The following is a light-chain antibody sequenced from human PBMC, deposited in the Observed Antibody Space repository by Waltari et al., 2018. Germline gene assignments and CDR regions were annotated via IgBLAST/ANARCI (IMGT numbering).Light chain of an antibody. CDR3: QQYGTSPGT. J-gene: IGKJ1*01. Sequence: ELVLTQSPGPLSLSPGEGATLSCRASQSVSNNNLAWYQHTPGQAPRLLIYGASSRPTGIPDRFSASGSGTDFTLTISRLEPGDFAMYYCQQYGTSPGTFGQGTKVEIK. CDR1: QSVSNNN. V-gene: IGKV3-20*01. CDR2: GAS.